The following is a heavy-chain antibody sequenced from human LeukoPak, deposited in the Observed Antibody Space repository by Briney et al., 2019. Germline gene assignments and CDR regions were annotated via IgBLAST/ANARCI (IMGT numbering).Heavy chain of an antibody. CDR2: IYYSGST. V-gene: IGHV4-30-4*08. CDR1: GGSISSGDYY. D-gene: IGHD6-19*01. J-gene: IGHJ4*02. CDR3: ARGPPEWLAFDY. Sequence: SETLSLTCTVSGGSISSGDYYWSWIRQPPGKGLEWIGYIYYSGSTYYNPSLKSRVTISVDTSKNQFSLKLSSVTAADTAVYYCARGPPEWLAFDYSSQGTLVTVSS.